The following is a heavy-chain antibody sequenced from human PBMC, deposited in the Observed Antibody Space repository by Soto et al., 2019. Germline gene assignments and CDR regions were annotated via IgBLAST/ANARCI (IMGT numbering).Heavy chain of an antibody. CDR2: TCFSGYT. CDR3: VRGGNPYHYATSGPGTFDK. V-gene: IGHV4-30-4*01. Sequence: QVQLQESGPGLVKPSQTLSLTCSVSGDSVSSGDSYWSWIRQPPGKALEWIGCTCFSGYTSYSPSIKNRVTISVDMSKSQFSLRLTSVTAADTAVYYCVRGGNPYHYATSGPGTFDKWGQGTLVSVSS. J-gene: IGHJ4*02. CDR1: GDSVSSGDSY. D-gene: IGHD1-26*01.